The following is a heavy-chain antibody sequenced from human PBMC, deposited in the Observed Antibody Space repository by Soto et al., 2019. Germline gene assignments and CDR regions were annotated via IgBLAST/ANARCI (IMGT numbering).Heavy chain of an antibody. D-gene: IGHD2-2*02. CDR2: ISSSGSTI. CDR1: GFTFSDYY. CDR3: ARVVRDQLLYSYYYYYYMDV. J-gene: IGHJ6*03. V-gene: IGHV3-11*01. Sequence: GGSLRLSCAASGFTFSDYYMSWIRQAPGKGLGWVSYISSSGSTIYYADSVKGRFTISRDNAKNSLYLQMNSLRAEDTAVYYCARVVRDQLLYSYYYYYYMDVWGKGTTVTVSS.